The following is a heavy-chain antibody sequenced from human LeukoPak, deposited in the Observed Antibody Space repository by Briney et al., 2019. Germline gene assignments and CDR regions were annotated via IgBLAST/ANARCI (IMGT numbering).Heavy chain of an antibody. Sequence: ASVKVSCKASGYTFTGYYMHWVRQAPGQGLEWMGWINPNSGGTNYAQKFQGRVTMTRDTSISSAYMELSRLRSDDTAVYYCARVVRGAAAGNNWFDPWGQGTLVTVSS. CDR3: ARVVRGAAAGNNWFDP. CDR1: GYTFTGYY. CDR2: INPNSGGT. J-gene: IGHJ5*02. D-gene: IGHD6-13*01. V-gene: IGHV1-2*02.